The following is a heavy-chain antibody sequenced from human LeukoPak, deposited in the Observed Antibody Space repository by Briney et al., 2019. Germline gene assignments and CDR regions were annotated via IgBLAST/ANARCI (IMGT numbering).Heavy chain of an antibody. CDR1: GFTFSSYA. CDR2: ISYDGSNK. Sequence: GGSLRLSCAASGFTFSSYAMHWVRQAPGKGLEWVAVISYDGSNKYYADSVKGRFTISRDNSKNTLYLQMNCLRAEDTAVYYCARDQDAIQLVAFDIWGQGTMVTVSS. V-gene: IGHV3-30-3*01. J-gene: IGHJ3*02. CDR3: ARDQDAIQLVAFDI. D-gene: IGHD1-1*01.